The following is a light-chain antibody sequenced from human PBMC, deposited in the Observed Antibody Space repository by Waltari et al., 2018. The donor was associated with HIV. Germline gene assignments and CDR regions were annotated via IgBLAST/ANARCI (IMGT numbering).Light chain of an antibody. CDR2: EVR. CDR3: SSYTSSSTVV. Sequence: QSALTQPASVSGSPGQSITISCTGTRSDVGGYNYVSWYQQHPGKAPKLMIYEVRHRPSGVSNRFSGSKSGNTASLTISGLQAEDEADYDCSSYTSSSTVVFGGGTKLTVL. V-gene: IGLV2-14*01. CDR1: RSDVGGYNY. J-gene: IGLJ2*01.